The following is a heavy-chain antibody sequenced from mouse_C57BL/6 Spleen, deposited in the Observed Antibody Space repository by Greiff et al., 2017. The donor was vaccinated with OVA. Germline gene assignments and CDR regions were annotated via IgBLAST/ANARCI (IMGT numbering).Heavy chain of an antibody. J-gene: IGHJ3*01. Sequence: EVQGVESGGGLVKPGGSLKLSCAASGFTFSSYAMSWVRQTPGKRLEWVATISDGGSYTYYPDNVKGRFTISRDNAKNNLYLQMSHLKSEDTAMYDSARGTVVATPAWFAYWGQGTLVTVSA. V-gene: IGHV5-4*01. D-gene: IGHD1-1*01. CDR3: ARGTVVATPAWFAY. CDR1: GFTFSSYA. CDR2: ISDGGSYT.